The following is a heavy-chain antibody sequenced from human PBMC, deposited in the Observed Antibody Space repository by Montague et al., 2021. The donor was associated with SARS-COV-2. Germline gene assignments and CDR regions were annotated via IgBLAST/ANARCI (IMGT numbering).Heavy chain of an antibody. V-gene: IGHV3-9*01. CDR2: IRWDRGDR. CDR3: GKASASNARWMQSPIDY. J-gene: IGHJ4*02. CDR1: GFIVGDYA. D-gene: IGHD5-12*01. Sequence: RRLSWAASGFIVGDYAMHWVRQRPGKGLEWVSSIRWDRGDRSYAASVKGRFSISRDDAKNSLYLQMDSLRPEDTALYYCGKASASNARWMQSPIDYWGQGTPVIVSS.